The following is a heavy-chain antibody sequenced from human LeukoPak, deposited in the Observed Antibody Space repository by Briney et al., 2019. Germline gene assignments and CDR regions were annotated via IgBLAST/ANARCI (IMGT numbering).Heavy chain of an antibody. CDR3: ARAGVPYLQCCFDP. V-gene: IGHV1-46*01. Sequence: GASVKVSCKASGYTFTSYYMHWVRQAPGHGLEWMGVINPIGGSTNYAQKFQGRVTLTRDTSTSTLYMELSGLRSEDTAVYYCARAGVPYLQCCFDPWGQGSLVTVSS. CDR2: INPIGGST. J-gene: IGHJ5*02. CDR1: GYTFTSYY. D-gene: IGHD2-2*01.